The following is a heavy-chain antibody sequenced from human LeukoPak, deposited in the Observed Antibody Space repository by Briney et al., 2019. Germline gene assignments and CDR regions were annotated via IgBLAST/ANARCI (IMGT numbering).Heavy chain of an antibody. J-gene: IGHJ6*02. CDR1: GYTFTSYY. D-gene: IGHD6-13*01. Sequence: ASVKVSCKASGYTFTSYYMHWVRQAPGQGLEWMGIINPSGGSTSYAQKFQGRVTMTRDTSTSTVYMELSSLRSEDTAVYYCARIPIAAAGSPNYYYYGMDVWGQGTTVTVS. CDR2: INPSGGST. CDR3: ARIPIAAAGSPNYYYYGMDV. V-gene: IGHV1-46*01.